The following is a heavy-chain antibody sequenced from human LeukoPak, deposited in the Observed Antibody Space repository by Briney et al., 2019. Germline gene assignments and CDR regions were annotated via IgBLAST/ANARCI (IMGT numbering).Heavy chain of an antibody. CDR2: INPSGGST. Sequence: ASVKVSCKXSGYTFTNYYMHWVRQAPGQGLERMGIINPSGGSTSYAQKFQGGVTMTRDTSTSTFYMELSSLRSEDTAVYYCARAGEDTAMVTSDYWGQGTLVTVSS. V-gene: IGHV1-46*01. D-gene: IGHD5-18*01. J-gene: IGHJ4*02. CDR3: ARAGEDTAMVTSDY. CDR1: GYTFTNYY.